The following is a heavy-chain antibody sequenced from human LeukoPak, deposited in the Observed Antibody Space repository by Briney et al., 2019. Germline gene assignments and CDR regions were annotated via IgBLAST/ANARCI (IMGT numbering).Heavy chain of an antibody. J-gene: IGHJ4*02. D-gene: IGHD3-3*01. CDR2: FDPEDGET. V-gene: IGHV1-24*01. CDR3: AAYQITRFLERLLSEFDY. Sequence: ASVKVSCKVSGYTLTELSMHWVRQAPGKGLEWMGGFDPEDGETIYAQKFQGRVTMTEDTSTDTAYMELSGLRSEDTAVYYCAAYQITRFLERLLSEFDYWGQGTLVTVSS. CDR1: GYTLTELS.